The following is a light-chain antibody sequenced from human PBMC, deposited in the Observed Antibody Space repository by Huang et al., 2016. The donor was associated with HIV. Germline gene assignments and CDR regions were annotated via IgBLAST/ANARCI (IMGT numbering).Light chain of an antibody. V-gene: IGKV4-1*01. Sequence: DIIMTQSPDSLAVSLGERATLNCRSSQSVYSSSTSKDYMAWFQQKPGQPPRLLLFWASTREAGVPDRFSGSGSGTHFTLTIANLEAEDAAIYYCQQYYSSPQTFGQGIRVEVK. CDR3: QQYYSSPQT. J-gene: IGKJ1*01. CDR1: QSVYSSSTSKDY. CDR2: WAS.